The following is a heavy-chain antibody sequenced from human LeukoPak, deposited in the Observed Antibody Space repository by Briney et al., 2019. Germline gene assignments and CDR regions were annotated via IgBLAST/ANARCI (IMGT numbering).Heavy chain of an antibody. CDR3: TESSGWFLGKIDY. CDR2: IKSKTDGGTT. J-gene: IGHJ4*02. CDR1: GFTFSNAW. V-gene: IGHV3-15*01. D-gene: IGHD6-19*01. Sequence: GGSLRLSCAASGFTFSNAWMSWVRQAPGKGLEWVGRIKSKTDGGTTDYAAPVKGRFTISRDDSKNTLCLQMNSLKTEDSAVYYCTESSGWFLGKIDYWGQGTLVTVSS.